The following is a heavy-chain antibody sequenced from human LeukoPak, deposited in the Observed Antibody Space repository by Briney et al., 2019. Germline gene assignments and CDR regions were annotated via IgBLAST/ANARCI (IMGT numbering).Heavy chain of an antibody. CDR3: ARDPFKSSFDS. J-gene: IGHJ4*02. V-gene: IGHV4-4*07. CDR1: GGSISNYY. D-gene: IGHD3-10*01. Sequence: SGTLSLTRTVSGGSISNYYWNWIRQSAGKGLEWIGRIYISGSTDYNPSLRSRVTMSVDASKNQFSLKLRSVTAADTAVYYCARDPFKSSFDSWGQGSLVTISS. CDR2: IYISGST.